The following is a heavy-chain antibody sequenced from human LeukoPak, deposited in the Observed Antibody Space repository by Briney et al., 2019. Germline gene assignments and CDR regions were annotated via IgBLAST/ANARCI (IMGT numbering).Heavy chain of an antibody. Sequence: GASVKVSCKASGYTFTGYYMHWVRQAPGQGLEWMGRINPNSGGTNYAQKFQGRVTMTRDTSTSTAYMELSRLRSDDTAVYYWARGYDYGDPTDYWGQGTLVTASS. CDR2: INPNSGGT. CDR1: GYTFTGYY. CDR3: ARGYDYGDPTDY. J-gene: IGHJ4*02. D-gene: IGHD4-17*01. V-gene: IGHV1-2*06.